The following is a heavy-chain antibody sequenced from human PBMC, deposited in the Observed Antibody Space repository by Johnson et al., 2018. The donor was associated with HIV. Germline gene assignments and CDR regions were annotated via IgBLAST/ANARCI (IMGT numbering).Heavy chain of an antibody. CDR1: GFTLEDYA. V-gene: IGHV3-9*01. CDR3: AKGYIAAAGDGWDAFDI. D-gene: IGHD6-13*01. CDR2: INSDGRRT. J-gene: IGHJ3*02. Sequence: VQLVESGGGLVQPGRSLRLSCAASGFTLEDYAMHWVRQTPGKGLAWVSRINSDGRRTSYADSVKGRFTISRDNAKNTLYLQMDNLGAEDTAVYYCAKGYIAAAGDGWDAFDIWGQGTVVTVSS.